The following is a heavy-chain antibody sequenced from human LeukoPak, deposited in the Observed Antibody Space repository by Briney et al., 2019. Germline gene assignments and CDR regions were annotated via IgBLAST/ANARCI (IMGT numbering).Heavy chain of an antibody. CDR3: ARAFLDRADLHQPRYFDL. D-gene: IGHD2-2*01. CDR2: IRNKANSFTT. J-gene: IGHJ2*01. Sequence: GGSLRLSCAASGFTFSDYYMDWVRQAPGKGLEWVGRIRNKANSFTTEYAASVKGRFTISRDDPKNSLYLQMNNLETEDTAVYYCARAFLDRADLHQPRYFDLWGRGTLVTVSS. V-gene: IGHV3-72*01. CDR1: GFTFSDYY.